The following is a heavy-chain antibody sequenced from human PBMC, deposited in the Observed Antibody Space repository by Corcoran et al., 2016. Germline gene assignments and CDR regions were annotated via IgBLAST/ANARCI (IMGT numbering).Heavy chain of an antibody. CDR2: IRSKANSYAT. CDR3: TRSSWSNDVY. CDR1: GFTFSCSA. J-gene: IGHJ4*02. V-gene: IGHV3-73*02. Sequence: LLVESGGGLVQPGGSLKLSCAASGFTFSCSAMHWVRQASGKGLEWVGRIRSKANSYATAYAASVKGSFTISSDDSKNTAYLQMNSLKTEDTAVYYCTRSSWSNDVYWGQGTLVTVSS. D-gene: IGHD6-13*01.